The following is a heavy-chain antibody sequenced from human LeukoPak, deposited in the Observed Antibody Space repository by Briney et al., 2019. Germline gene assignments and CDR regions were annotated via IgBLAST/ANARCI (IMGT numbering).Heavy chain of an antibody. J-gene: IGHJ4*02. CDR2: IGGGDGTT. Sequence: PGGSLRLSCAASGFTFTNYAMTWVRQAPGKGLEWVSVIGGGDGTTHYADSVKGRFTISRDNSKNTLYLQMNSLRAEDTAVYYSITMVRGVRYWGQGTLVTVSS. CDR1: GFTFTNYA. V-gene: IGHV3-23*01. CDR3: ITMVRGVRY. D-gene: IGHD3-10*01.